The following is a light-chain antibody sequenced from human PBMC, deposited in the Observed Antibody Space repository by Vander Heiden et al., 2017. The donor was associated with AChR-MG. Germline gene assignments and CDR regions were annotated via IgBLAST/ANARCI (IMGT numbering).Light chain of an antibody. CDR3: QHYSNSVWT. CDR1: QSVSRIY. Sequence: IVLTQSPGTLSLSPGERATLSCRASQSVSRIYLAWYQQKLGQAPRLLIFGASSRAAGIPDRFSGSGSKTDFNLTISRLEPEDFAVYYCQHYSNSVWTFGQGTKVEIQ. J-gene: IGKJ1*01. V-gene: IGKV3-20*01. CDR2: GAS.